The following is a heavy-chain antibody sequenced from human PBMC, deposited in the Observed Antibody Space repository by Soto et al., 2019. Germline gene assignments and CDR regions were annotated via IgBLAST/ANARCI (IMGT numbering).Heavy chain of an antibody. Sequence: EVQLLESGGGLVQPGGSLRLSCAASGFTFRRYAMSWVRQAPGKGLEWVSGISGSAGSTYYADSAKGRFTISRDNPKNRLYLQMNSLRAEDTAVYYCAKDAVADSSYYYYMDVWGKGTTVTVSS. CDR2: ISGSAGST. CDR3: AKDAVADSSYYYYMDV. D-gene: IGHD6-19*01. V-gene: IGHV3-23*01. J-gene: IGHJ6*03. CDR1: GFTFRRYA.